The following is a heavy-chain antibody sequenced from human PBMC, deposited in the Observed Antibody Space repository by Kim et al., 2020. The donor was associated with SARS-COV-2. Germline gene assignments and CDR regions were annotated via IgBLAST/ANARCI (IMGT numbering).Heavy chain of an antibody. D-gene: IGHD2-21*02. Sequence: GGSLRLSCAVSGLTFGNYHMSWVRQAPGRGLEWVSVVSGGGGMTEYADSVRGRFTISRDNSKNMLYLQMDSLRAEDTAVYYCAKRLVTGFWYFDLWGRGALVTVSS. CDR3: AKRLVTGFWYFDL. CDR2: VSGGGGMT. CDR1: GLTFGNYH. V-gene: IGHV3-23*01. J-gene: IGHJ2*01.